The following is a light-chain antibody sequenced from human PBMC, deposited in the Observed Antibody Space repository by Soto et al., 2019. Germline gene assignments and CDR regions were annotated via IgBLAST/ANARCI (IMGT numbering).Light chain of an antibody. V-gene: IGKV3-15*01. CDR2: GAS. Sequence: EIVMTQSPATLSVSPGERATLSCRASQSVSSNLAWYQQKPGQAPRLLIYGASTRATGIPARFSGSGSGTEFTLTISSLQSEDFAVYYCQQYNTGPRTFGQGTKLEIE. J-gene: IGKJ2*01. CDR1: QSVSSN. CDR3: QQYNTGPRT.